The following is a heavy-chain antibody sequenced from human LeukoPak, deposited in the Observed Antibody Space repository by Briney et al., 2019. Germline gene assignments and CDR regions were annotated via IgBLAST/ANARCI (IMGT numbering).Heavy chain of an antibody. CDR3: ARGGIISRIVRGGFDS. Sequence: SETLSLTCTASGGSISTNNYHWGWIRQAPGKGLEWIGSIYFGGSVNYNPSLKSRVTISMDTSKNQFYLNLSFVTAADTALYYCARGGIISRIVRGGFDSWGQGTLVAVSS. CDR2: IYFGGSV. J-gene: IGHJ5*01. V-gene: IGHV4-39*01. D-gene: IGHD3-10*02. CDR1: GGSISTNNYH.